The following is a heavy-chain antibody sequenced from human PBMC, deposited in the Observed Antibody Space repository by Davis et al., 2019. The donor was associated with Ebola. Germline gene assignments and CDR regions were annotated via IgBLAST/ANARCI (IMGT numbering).Heavy chain of an antibody. CDR2: IYHGDSET. V-gene: IGHV5-51*01. D-gene: IGHD5-24*01. CDR3: ARHAHSSGDGYKEAFDI. Sequence: GESLKISCTASGYSFNIYWIGWVRQMPGKGLEWMGNIYHGDSETKYSPSSQGQVTISADKSISTAYLQWSSLKASDTAMYYCARHAHSSGDGYKEAFDIWGQGTMVTVSS. J-gene: IGHJ3*02. CDR1: GYSFNIYW.